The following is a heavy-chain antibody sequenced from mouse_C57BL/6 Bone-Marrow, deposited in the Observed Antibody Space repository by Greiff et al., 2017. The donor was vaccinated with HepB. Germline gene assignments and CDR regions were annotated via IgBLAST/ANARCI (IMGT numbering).Heavy chain of an antibody. CDR1: GFTFSDFY. V-gene: IGHV7-1*01. Sequence: EVKLMESGGGLVQPGRSLRLSCATSGFTFSDFYMEWVRQAPGKGLEWIAASGHKDNDYKTEYSASVKGRFIVTRDTSQSILYLQMNALRAEDTAIDYCARDAPYDEGFAYWGQGTLVTVSA. D-gene: IGHD2-12*01. J-gene: IGHJ3*01. CDR3: ARDAPYDEGFAY. CDR2: SGHKDNDYKT.